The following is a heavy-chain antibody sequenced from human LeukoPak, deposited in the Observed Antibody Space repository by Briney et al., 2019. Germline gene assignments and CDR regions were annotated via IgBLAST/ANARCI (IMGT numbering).Heavy chain of an antibody. Sequence: GGSLRLSCAASGFTFSSYSMNWVRQAPGKGLEWVSYISSSSSTIYYADSVKGRFTISRDNAKNSLYLQMNSLRAEDTAVYYCARVVVVPAAIYAFDIWGQGTMVTVSS. CDR2: ISSSSSTI. V-gene: IGHV3-48*04. CDR3: ARVVVVPAAIYAFDI. J-gene: IGHJ3*02. D-gene: IGHD2-2*01. CDR1: GFTFSSYS.